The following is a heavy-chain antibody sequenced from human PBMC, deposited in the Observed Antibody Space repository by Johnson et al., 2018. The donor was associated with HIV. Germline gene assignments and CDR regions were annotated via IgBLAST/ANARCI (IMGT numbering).Heavy chain of an antibody. CDR3: ARGRGGDWSGAFDI. CDR1: GFTFSSYA. Sequence: QVQLVESGGGVVQPGGSLRLSCAASGFTFSSYAMHWVRQAPGKGLEWVSFIRYDGSNTYYADSVKGRFTISRDNSKNSLYLQMNSLRTEDTAVYYCARGRGGDWSGAFDIWGQGTMVAVYS. J-gene: IGHJ3*02. V-gene: IGHV3-30*02. CDR2: IRYDGSNT. D-gene: IGHD2-21*02.